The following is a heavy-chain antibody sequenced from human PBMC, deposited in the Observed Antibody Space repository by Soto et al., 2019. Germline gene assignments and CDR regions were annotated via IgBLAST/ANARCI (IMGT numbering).Heavy chain of an antibody. CDR3: ARDHQNWYFAY. J-gene: IGHJ4*02. V-gene: IGHV3-33*01. CDR2: IWYDGSNK. Sequence: QVPLVESGGGVVPPWRSLRLSCAASGFTCSSYGMHWGRQAPGKGLEWVAVIWYDGSNKYYADSVKGRFTISRDNSNNTLYLQMNSLRAEDTAVYYCARDHQNWYFAYWGQGTLVTVSS. CDR1: GFTCSSYG. D-gene: IGHD1-1*01.